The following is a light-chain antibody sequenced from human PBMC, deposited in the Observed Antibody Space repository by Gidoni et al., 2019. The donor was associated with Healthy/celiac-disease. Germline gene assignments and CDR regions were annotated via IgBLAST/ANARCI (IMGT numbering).Light chain of an antibody. J-gene: IGLJ2*01. CDR1: SSNIGSNT. Sequence: QSVLTQPPSASGTPGPRVTISGSGSSSNIGSNTVNWYQQLPGTAPKLLIYSNNQRPSGVPDRFSGSKSGTSASLAISGLQSEDEADYYCAAWDDSLNGYVVFGGGTKLTVL. V-gene: IGLV1-44*01. CDR3: AAWDDSLNGYVV. CDR2: SNN.